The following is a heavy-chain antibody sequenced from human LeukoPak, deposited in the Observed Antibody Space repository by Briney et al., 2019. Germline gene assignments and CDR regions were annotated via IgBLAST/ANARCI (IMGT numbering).Heavy chain of an antibody. CDR3: ARVQLWLQKPLDY. J-gene: IGHJ4*02. CDR1: GFTFSSYE. V-gene: IGHV3-21*01. Sequence: PGGSLRLSCAASGFTFSSYEMNWVRQAPGKGLEWVSSISSSSSYIYYADSVKGRFTISRDNAKNSLYLQMNSLRAEDTAVYYCARVQLWLQKPLDYWGQGTLVTVSS. CDR2: ISSSSSYI. D-gene: IGHD5-18*01.